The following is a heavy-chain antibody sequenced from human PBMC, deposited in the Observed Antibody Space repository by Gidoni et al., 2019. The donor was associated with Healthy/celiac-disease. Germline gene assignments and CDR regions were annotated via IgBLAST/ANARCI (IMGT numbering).Heavy chain of an antibody. Sequence: EVQLVESGGGLVKPGGSLRLSCAASGFTFSSYSMNWVRQAPGKGLEWVSSISSSSSYIYYADSVKGRFTISRDNAKNSLYLQMNSLRAEDTAVYYCARDGGDCSGGSCFYDYWGQGTLVTVSS. D-gene: IGHD2-15*01. CDR3: ARDGGDCSGGSCFYDY. J-gene: IGHJ4*02. V-gene: IGHV3-21*01. CDR2: ISSSSSYI. CDR1: GFTFSSYS.